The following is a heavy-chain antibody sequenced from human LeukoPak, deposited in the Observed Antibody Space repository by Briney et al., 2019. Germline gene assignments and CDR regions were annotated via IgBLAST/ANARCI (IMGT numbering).Heavy chain of an antibody. D-gene: IGHD6-25*01. CDR1: GYTFTSYY. Sequence: GASVKVPCKASGYTFTSYYMHWVRQAPGQGLEWIGIINPSGGSSSYAQKFQGRVTMTRDTSTSTVYMELSSLRSEDTAVYYCARSGSPPFEYWGQGTLVTVSS. CDR3: ARSGSPPFEY. J-gene: IGHJ4*02. V-gene: IGHV1-46*01. CDR2: INPSGGSS.